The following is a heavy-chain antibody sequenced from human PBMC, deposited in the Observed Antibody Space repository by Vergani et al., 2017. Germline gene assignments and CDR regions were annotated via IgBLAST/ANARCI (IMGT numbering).Heavy chain of an antibody. Sequence: EVQLEESGGGLVLPGRSLRLSCVASGFTSAGYAMHWVRQAPGKGLEWVSGISWNSNSIGYADSVKGRFIISRDNAKNSLYLQMNSLRAEDTAFYYCAKDLGTSSGGGWFDPWGQGTLVTVSS. J-gene: IGHJ5*02. D-gene: IGHD6-6*01. CDR2: ISWNSNSI. CDR3: AKDLGTSSGGGWFDP. CDR1: GFTSAGYA. V-gene: IGHV3-9*02.